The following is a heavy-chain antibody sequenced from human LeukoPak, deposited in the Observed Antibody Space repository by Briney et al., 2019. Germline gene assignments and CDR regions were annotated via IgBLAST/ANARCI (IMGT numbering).Heavy chain of an antibody. CDR3: ARIRGYSYGDNWFDP. CDR2: INPNSGGT. CDR1: GYTFTGYY. J-gene: IGHJ5*02. Sequence: ASVKVSCKASGYTFTGYYMHWVRQAPGQGLEWMGWINPNSGGTNYAQKFQGRVTMTRDTSISTAYMELSRLRSDDTVVYYCARIRGYSYGDNWFDPWGQGTLVTVSS. D-gene: IGHD5-18*01. V-gene: IGHV1-2*02.